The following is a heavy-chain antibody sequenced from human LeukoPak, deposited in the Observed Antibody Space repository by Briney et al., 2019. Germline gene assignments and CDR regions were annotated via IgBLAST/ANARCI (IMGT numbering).Heavy chain of an antibody. D-gene: IGHD4-23*01. CDR3: ARHPMTTVVTPDLNRDSYYFDY. V-gene: IGHV4-39*01. CDR1: GGSISSSSYY. Sequence: SETLSLPCTVSGGSISSSSYYWGWIRQPPGKGLEWIGSIYYSGSTYYNPSLKSRVTISVDTSKNQFSLKLSSVTAADTGVYYCARHPMTTVVTPDLNRDSYYFDYWGQGTLVTVSS. J-gene: IGHJ4*02. CDR2: IYYSGST.